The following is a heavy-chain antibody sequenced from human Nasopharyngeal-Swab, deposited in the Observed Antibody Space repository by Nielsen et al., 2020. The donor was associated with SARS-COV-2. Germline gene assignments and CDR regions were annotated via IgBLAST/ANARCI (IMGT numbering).Heavy chain of an antibody. V-gene: IGHV4-34*01. J-gene: IGHJ6*04. CDR1: GGSFSGYC. D-gene: IGHD2-15*01. Sequence: GSLRLSCAVYGGSFSGYCWSWIRQPPGKGLEWIGEINHSGSTNYNPSLKSRVTISVDTSKNQFSLKLSSVTAADTAVYYCAREARAGVVVAATVDVWGKGTTVTVSS. CDR3: AREARAGVVVAATVDV. CDR2: INHSGST.